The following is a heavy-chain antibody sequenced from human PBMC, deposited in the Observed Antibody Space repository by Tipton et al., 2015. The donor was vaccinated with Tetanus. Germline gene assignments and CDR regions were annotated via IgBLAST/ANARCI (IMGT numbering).Heavy chain of an antibody. CDR3: AERLSNVRMTRGAFDI. D-gene: IGHD2/OR15-2a*01. V-gene: IGHV3-23*01. J-gene: IGHJ3*02. Sequence: SLRLSCAGSGFTFSNYGMSWVRQAPGKGLEWVSDVDYSGASTFYADSVKGRFTISKDNSKSTLYLQVNSLRAEDTAVYYCAERLSNVRMTRGAFDIWGQGTMVTVSS. CDR1: GFTFSNYG. CDR2: VDYSGAST.